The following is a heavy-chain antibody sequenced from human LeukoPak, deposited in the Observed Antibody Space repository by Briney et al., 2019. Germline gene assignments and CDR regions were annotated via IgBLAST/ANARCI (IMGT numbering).Heavy chain of an antibody. D-gene: IGHD7-27*01. V-gene: IGHV3-7*01. CDR2: IKQDGSEK. CDR3: ARDRPGYYYYYYYMDV. J-gene: IGHJ6*03. CDR1: GFTFSSYW. Sequence: GGSLRLSCAASGFTFSSYWMSWVRQAPGKGLEWVANIKQDGSEKYYVDSVKGRFTISRDNAKNSLYLQMNSLRAEDTAVYYCARDRPGYYYYYYYMDVWGKGTTVTVSS.